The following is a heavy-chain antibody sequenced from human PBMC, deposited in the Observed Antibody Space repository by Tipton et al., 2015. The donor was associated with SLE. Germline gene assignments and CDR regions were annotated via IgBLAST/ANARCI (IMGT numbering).Heavy chain of an antibody. CDR2: IYYSGST. CDR3: AREGSGYAPSAFDI. V-gene: IGHV4-39*07. D-gene: IGHD5-12*01. CDR1: GGSISSSSYY. Sequence: TLSLTCTVSGGSISSSSYYWGWIRQPPGKGLEWIGTIYYSGSTYYNPPLKSRVTISVDTSKNQFSLKLSSVTAADTAVYYCAREGSGYAPSAFDIWGQGTMVTVSS. J-gene: IGHJ3*02.